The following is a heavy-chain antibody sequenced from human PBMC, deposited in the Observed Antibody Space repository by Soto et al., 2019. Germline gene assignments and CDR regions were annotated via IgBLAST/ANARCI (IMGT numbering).Heavy chain of an antibody. V-gene: IGHV3-74*01. J-gene: IGHJ4*02. Sequence: GGSLRLSCAVSGFTFSAYWMHWVRQVPGKGLTWVSRISDDGSTATYADSIKGRFVISRDNAKNSLYLEMNTLRADDSGLYYCARGPRVSSTGTGAHWGRGTLVTVSS. CDR1: GFTFSAYW. CDR2: ISDDGSTA. CDR3: ARGPRVSSTGTGAH. D-gene: IGHD1-1*01.